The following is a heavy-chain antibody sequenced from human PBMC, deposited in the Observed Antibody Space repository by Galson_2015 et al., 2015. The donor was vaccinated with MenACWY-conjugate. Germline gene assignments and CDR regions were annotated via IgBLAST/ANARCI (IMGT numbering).Heavy chain of an antibody. V-gene: IGHV3-30*04. Sequence: SLSLSCAASGFTFSSYAMHWVRQAPGKGLEWVAVISYDGSNKYYADSVKGRFTISRDNSKNTLYLQMNSLRAEDTAVYYCASAYCSSTSCYPFDYWGQGTLVTVSS. CDR1: GFTFSSYA. D-gene: IGHD2-2*01. CDR3: ASAYCSSTSCYPFDY. J-gene: IGHJ4*02. CDR2: ISYDGSNK.